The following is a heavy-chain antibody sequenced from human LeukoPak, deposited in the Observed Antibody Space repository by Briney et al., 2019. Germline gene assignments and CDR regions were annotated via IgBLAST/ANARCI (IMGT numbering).Heavy chain of an antibody. CDR1: GYIFSGYY. J-gene: IGHJ5*02. D-gene: IGHD2-15*01. Sequence: ASVTVSCKASGYIFSGYYLHWVRQAPGQGLEWMGWINPSSGGADYAQKFQGRVTMTRDTSISTAYMALSRLTSDDTAVYYCVRGPPEYCSGGTCYSGRNWFDPWGQGTLVTVSS. CDR2: INPSSGGA. V-gene: IGHV1-2*02. CDR3: VRGPPEYCSGGTCYSGRNWFDP.